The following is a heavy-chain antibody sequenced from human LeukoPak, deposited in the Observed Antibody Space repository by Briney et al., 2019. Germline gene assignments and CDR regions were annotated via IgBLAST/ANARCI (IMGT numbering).Heavy chain of an antibody. CDR2: INHSGST. CDR3: ARGGYFDSY. CDR1: GGSFSGYY. Sequence: SETLSLTCAVYGGSFSGYYWSWIRQPPGKGLEWIGEINHSGSTNYNPSLKSRVTISVDTSKNQFSLKLSSVTAADTAVYYCARGGYFDSYWGQGTLVTVSS. D-gene: IGHD3-9*01. J-gene: IGHJ4*02. V-gene: IGHV4-34*01.